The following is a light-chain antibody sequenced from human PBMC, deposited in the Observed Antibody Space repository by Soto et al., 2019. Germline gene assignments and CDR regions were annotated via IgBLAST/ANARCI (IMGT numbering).Light chain of an antibody. CDR2: EVS. V-gene: IGLV2-14*01. Sequence: QSVLTQPASVSGSPGQSITISCTGTSSDVGGYNYVSWYQHHPGKAPKLMIHEVSNRPSGVSNRFSGSKSGNTASLTISGLQAEDEADYYCTSYTTSNTLPVLFGGGTKVTVL. CDR1: SSDVGGYNY. J-gene: IGLJ2*01. CDR3: TSYTTSNTLPVL.